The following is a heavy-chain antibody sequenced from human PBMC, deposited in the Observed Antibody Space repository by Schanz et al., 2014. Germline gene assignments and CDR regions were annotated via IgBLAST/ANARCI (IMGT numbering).Heavy chain of an antibody. J-gene: IGHJ3*02. CDR3: ARPSGSYFWAFDI. CDR2: IYPDGST. Sequence: VYLVQSGGGVVQPGRSLRLSCAASGFTVDSNYMSWVRQAPGKGLEWVSIIYPDGSTNYGDSMKGRFTVSRDEWKNTLYLQMNSLRGEDSAVYYCARPSGSYFWAFDIWGQGTMVTVSS. CDR1: GFTVDSNY. D-gene: IGHD3-10*01. V-gene: IGHV3-66*01.